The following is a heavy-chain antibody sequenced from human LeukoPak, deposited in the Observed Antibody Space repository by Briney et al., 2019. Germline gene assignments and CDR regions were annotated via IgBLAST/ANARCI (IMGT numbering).Heavy chain of an antibody. CDR1: GGSFSGYY. V-gene: IGHV4-34*01. D-gene: IGHD1-14*01. J-gene: IGHJ4*02. CDR2: ISHGGST. Sequence: SETLSLTCAVYGGSFSGYYWSWIRQPPGKGLEWIGEISHGGSTHYNPSLKSRVTISLDTSKNQFSLKLSSVTAAAAAMYYCATHLQGITYYYFDYWGQGTRVTVSS. CDR3: ATHLQGITYYYFDY.